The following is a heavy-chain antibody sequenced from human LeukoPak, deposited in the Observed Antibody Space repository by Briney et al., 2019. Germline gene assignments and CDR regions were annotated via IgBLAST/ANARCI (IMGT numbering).Heavy chain of an antibody. CDR3: TRQYSSSYYSDY. D-gene: IGHD6-6*01. CDR2: INHSGTT. CDR1: SGSFSGFY. V-gene: IGHV4-34*01. Sequence: SETLSLTCAVSSGSFSGFYWSWIRQPPGGGLEWIADINHSGTTNYNPSLKSRVTISVDTSKNQFSLNLKSMTAADTAVYYCTRQYSSSYYSDYWGQGTLVTVSS. J-gene: IGHJ4*02.